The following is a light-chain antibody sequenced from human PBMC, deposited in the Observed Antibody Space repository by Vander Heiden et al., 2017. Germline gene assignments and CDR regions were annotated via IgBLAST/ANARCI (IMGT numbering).Light chain of an antibody. Sequence: HSALTQPASVSASPGQPITISCSGTSSDFGIYVLVSWYQQYPGKAPNLLIYEVSKRPSGVSNRFSGSKSGNTASLTISGLQAEDEADYYCCSYARNRDVLFGGGTELTVL. CDR1: SSDFGIYVL. V-gene: IGLV2-23*02. J-gene: IGLJ2*01. CDR2: EVS. CDR3: CSYARNRDVL.